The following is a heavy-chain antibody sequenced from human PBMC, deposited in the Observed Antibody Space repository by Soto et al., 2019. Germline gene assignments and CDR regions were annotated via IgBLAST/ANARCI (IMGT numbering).Heavy chain of an antibody. D-gene: IGHD3-10*01. CDR1: GASMSSGGHS. J-gene: IGHJ6*02. Sequence: QVQLQESGPGLVKPSQTVSLTCAVSGASMSSGGHSWSWIRQSPGRGLEWIGYIYYTGATYYNPSLKSRVTLSVDRSSNQFSLNFTSVTASDTAVYYCARAPPGPSPRWDVWGQGTTVTVSS. CDR3: ARAPPGPSPRWDV. CDR2: IYYTGAT. V-gene: IGHV4-30-2*06.